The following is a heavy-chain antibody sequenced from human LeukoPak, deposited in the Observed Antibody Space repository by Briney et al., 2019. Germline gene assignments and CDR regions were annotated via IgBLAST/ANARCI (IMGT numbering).Heavy chain of an antibody. CDR1: GFTFSSYR. Sequence: GGSLRLACAASGFTFSSYRMNWVGQVPGKGLEWVSSISSSSSYIYYADSVKGRFTISRDNAKNSLYLQMNSLRAEDTAVYYCARFRNYYDSSGYYYLGYWGQGTLVTVSS. J-gene: IGHJ4*02. CDR2: ISSSSSYI. CDR3: ARFRNYYDSSGYYYLGY. V-gene: IGHV3-21*01. D-gene: IGHD3-22*01.